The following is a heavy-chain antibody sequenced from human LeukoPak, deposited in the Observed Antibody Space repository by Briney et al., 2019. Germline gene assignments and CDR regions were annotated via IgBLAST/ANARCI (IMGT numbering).Heavy chain of an antibody. J-gene: IGHJ4*02. CDR2: IKQDGSET. CDR1: GGSFSGYY. D-gene: IGHD3-16*01. Sequence: PSETLSLTCAVYGGSFSGYYWSWVRQAPGKGLEWVANIKQDGSETYYVDSVKGRFTISRDNAKNSLYLQLNSLRAEDTAVYYCARDWGRFWGQGTLVTVSS. CDR3: ARDWGRF. V-gene: IGHV3-7*01.